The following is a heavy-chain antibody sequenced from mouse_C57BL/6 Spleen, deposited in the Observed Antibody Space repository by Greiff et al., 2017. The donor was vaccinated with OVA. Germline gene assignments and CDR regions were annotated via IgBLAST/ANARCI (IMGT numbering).Heavy chain of an antibody. CDR1: GYTFTDYY. Sequence: EVQLQQSGPVLVKPGASVKMSCKASGYTFTDYYMNWVKQSHGKSLEWIGVINPYNGGTSYNQKFKGKATLTVDKSSSTAYMELNSLTSEDSAVYYCARKPYYSNYGYAMDYWGQGTSVTVSS. D-gene: IGHD2-5*01. V-gene: IGHV1-19*01. J-gene: IGHJ4*01. CDR2: INPYNGGT. CDR3: ARKPYYSNYGYAMDY.